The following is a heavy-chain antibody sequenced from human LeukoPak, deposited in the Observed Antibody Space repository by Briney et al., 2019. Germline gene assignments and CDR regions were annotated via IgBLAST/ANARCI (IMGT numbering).Heavy chain of an antibody. J-gene: IGHJ4*02. Sequence: GSLRLSCTSSGFTFSDYYMSWIRQAPGKGLEWISYVSQSGTTIYYEDSMKGRFTISRDNGKNSLYLQMNSLRAEDTGMYYCAREGHTYGSDYWGQGTLVTVSS. D-gene: IGHD3-10*01. CDR2: VSQSGTTI. V-gene: IGHV3-11*01. CDR1: GFTFSDYY. CDR3: AREGHTYGSDY.